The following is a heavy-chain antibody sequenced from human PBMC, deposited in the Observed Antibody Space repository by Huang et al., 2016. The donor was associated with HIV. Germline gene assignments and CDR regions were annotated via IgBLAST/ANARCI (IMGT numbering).Heavy chain of an antibody. Sequence: QVQLQESGPGLVKPSETLSLTCTVSGGSISSYYWSWIRQPPGKGLEWIGYIHYSGSTNYNPSLKSRVNTSVDTSKNQFFLKLSSVTAADTAVYYCARGGPYSRDYYYYGMDVWGQGTTVTVSS. CDR1: GGSISSYY. CDR2: IHYSGST. J-gene: IGHJ6*02. V-gene: IGHV4-59*01. CDR3: ARGGPYSRDYYYYGMDV. D-gene: IGHD6-13*01.